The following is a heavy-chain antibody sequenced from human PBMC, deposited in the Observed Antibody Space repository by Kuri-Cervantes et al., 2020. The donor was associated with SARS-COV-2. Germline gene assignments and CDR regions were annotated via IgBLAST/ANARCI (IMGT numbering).Heavy chain of an antibody. J-gene: IGHJ6*02. CDR3: ARDLGGSGSYYTNYYYYYGMDV. Sequence: GGSLRLSCAASGFTFSSYEMNWVRQAPGKGLEWVSYISSSGSTIYYADSVKGRFTISRDNAKNSLYLQMNSLRAEDTAVYYCARDLGGSGSYYTNYYYYYGMDVWGHGTTVTVSS. D-gene: IGHD3-10*01. CDR2: ISSSGSTI. V-gene: IGHV3-48*03. CDR1: GFTFSSYE.